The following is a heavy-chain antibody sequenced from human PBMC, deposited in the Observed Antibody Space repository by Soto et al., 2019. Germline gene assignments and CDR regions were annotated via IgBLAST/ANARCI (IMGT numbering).Heavy chain of an antibody. J-gene: IGHJ5*02. CDR2: INYSVST. V-gene: IGHV4-34*01. D-gene: IGHD6-13*01. Sequence: QVQLQQWGAGLLKPSETLSLTCAVYGGSFNSYYWSWIRQPPGKGLEWIGEINYSVSTNYNPSLKSRVTISVDTSKNQFALKLSSVTAADTAVYYCARGHKQQLVRSGGWFDPWGQGTLVTVSS. CDR1: GGSFNSYY. CDR3: ARGHKQQLVRSGGWFDP.